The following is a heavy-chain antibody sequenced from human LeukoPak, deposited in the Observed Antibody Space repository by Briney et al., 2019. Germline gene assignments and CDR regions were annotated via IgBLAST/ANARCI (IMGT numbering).Heavy chain of an antibody. D-gene: IGHD6-13*01. CDR3: ARHEWYSSSSPVDY. V-gene: IGHV5-51*01. CDR2: IYPGDSDT. CDR1: GYSFTSYW. Sequence: GESLKISCKGSGYSFTSYWIGWVRQMPGKGLGWMGIIYPGDSDTRYSPSFQGQVTISADRSISTAYLQWSSLKASDTAMYYCARHEWYSSSSPVDYWGQGTLVTVSS. J-gene: IGHJ4*02.